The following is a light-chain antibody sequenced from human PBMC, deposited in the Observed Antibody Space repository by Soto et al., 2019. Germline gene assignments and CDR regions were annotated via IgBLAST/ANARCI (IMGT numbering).Light chain of an antibody. V-gene: IGKV3D-15*01. Sequence: IVLSQKQETRSLSSGERATLSCRAIQSVTSSYLTWYQQKPGQAPRHLIYGASRRATGIPARFSGSGSGTQFTLTISSLQSEDFAVSYCQQYNNWPPITFGQGRLLEI. CDR1: QSVTSSY. J-gene: IGKJ5*01. CDR3: QQYNNWPPIT. CDR2: GAS.